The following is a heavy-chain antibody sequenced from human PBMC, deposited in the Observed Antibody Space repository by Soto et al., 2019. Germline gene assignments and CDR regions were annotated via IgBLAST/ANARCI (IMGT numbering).Heavy chain of an antibody. CDR1: GFTFGDYA. CDR2: IRSKAYGGTT. Sequence: GGSLRLSCTASGFTFGDYAMSWFRQAPGKGLEWVGFIRSKAYGGTTEYAASVKGRFTISRDDSKSIAYLQMNSLKTEDTAVYYCTRDRYYYDSSGYYYQHYYYYGMDVWGQGTTVTVSS. V-gene: IGHV3-49*03. J-gene: IGHJ6*02. D-gene: IGHD3-22*01. CDR3: TRDRYYYDSSGYYYQHYYYYGMDV.